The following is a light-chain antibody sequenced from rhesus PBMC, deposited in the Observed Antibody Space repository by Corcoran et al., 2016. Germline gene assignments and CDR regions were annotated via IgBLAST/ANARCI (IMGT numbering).Light chain of an antibody. CDR3: QQYNNSPYS. CDR2: YAS. CDR1: QGINHY. J-gene: IGKJ2*01. V-gene: IGKV1-66*01. Sequence: DIQMTQSPSSLSASVGDRVTITCRASQGINHYLSWYQQKPGKAPKPLIYYASNLETGVPSRFSGSGSGTDYTLTIISMQPENIATYYCQQYNNSPYSFGQGTKVEIK.